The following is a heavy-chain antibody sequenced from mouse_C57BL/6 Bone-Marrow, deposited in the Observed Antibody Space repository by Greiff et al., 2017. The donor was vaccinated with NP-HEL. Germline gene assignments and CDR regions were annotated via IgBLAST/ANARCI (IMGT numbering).Heavy chain of an antibody. CDR1: GYTFTSYW. D-gene: IGHD1-1*01. V-gene: IGHV1-64*01. Sequence: QVQLQQPGAELVKPGASVKLSCQASGYTFTSYWMHWVKQRPGQGLEWIGMIHPNSGSTNYNEKFKSKATLTVDKSSSTAYMQLSSLTSEDSAVYYCARGDYYGTLDYWGQGTTLTVSS. CDR2: IHPNSGST. CDR3: ARGDYYGTLDY. J-gene: IGHJ2*01.